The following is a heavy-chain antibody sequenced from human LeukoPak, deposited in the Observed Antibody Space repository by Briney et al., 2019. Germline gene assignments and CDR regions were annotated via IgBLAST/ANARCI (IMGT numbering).Heavy chain of an antibody. CDR3: AKGIAYGDELHFDY. D-gene: IGHD4-17*01. Sequence: GGSLRLSCAASGFTFDDYAMHWVRQAPGKGLEWVSGISWNSGSIGYADSVKGRFTISRGNAKNSLYLQMNSLRAEDTALYYCAKGIAYGDELHFDYWGQGTLVTVSS. V-gene: IGHV3-9*01. J-gene: IGHJ4*02. CDR2: ISWNSGSI. CDR1: GFTFDDYA.